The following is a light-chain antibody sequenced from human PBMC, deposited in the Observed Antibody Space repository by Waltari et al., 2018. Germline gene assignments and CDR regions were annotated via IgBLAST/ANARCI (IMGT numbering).Light chain of an antibody. V-gene: IGKV3-11*01. J-gene: IGKJ4*01. CDR1: QRVGRS. CDR3: LERSSWPPT. Sequence: IALTQSPVTLSLSPGDRPTLSCRSSQRVGRSLSWYQQQPAQPPRLLIYDASTRATGIPASISGSGSGTDFTLTIGSIEPEDFAVYFCLERSSWPPTFGGGTTVDIK. CDR2: DAS.